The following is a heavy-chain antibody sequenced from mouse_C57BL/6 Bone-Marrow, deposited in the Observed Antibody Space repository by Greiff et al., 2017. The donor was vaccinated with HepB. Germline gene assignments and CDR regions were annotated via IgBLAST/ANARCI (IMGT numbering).Heavy chain of an antibody. CDR3: ARDYFDY. CDR1: GFTFSDYG. CDR2: ISSGSSTI. V-gene: IGHV5-17*03. Sequence: EVMLVESGGGLVKPGGSLKLSCAASGFTFSDYGMHWVRQAPEKGLEWVAYISSGSSTIYYADTVKGRFTISRDNAKNTLFLQMSHLKSEDTAMYYCARDYFDYWGQGTPLTVSS. J-gene: IGHJ2*01.